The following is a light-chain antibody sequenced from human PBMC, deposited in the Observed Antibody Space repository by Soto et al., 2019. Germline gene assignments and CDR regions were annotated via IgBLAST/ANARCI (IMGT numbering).Light chain of an antibody. Sequence: DIQMTQSASTLSGSVGDRVTNTSLSSQTISSWLAWYQQKPGKAPKLLIYKASTLKSGVPSRFSGSGSGTEFTLTISSLQPDDFATYYCQHYNSYSEAFGQGTKVDI. V-gene: IGKV1-5*03. CDR1: QTISSW. J-gene: IGKJ1*01. CDR2: KAS. CDR3: QHYNSYSEA.